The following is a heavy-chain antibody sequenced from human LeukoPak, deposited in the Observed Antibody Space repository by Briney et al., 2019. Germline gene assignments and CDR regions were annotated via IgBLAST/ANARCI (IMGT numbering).Heavy chain of an antibody. D-gene: IGHD3-22*01. CDR3: ARVLYYYDSSGYYSDAFDI. CDR2: IYSGGST. J-gene: IGHJ3*02. Sequence: PGGSLRLSCAASGFTVSSNYMSRVRQAPGKGLEWVSVIYSGGSTYYADSVKGRFTISRDNSKNTLYLQMNSLRAEDTAVYYCARVLYYYDSSGYYSDAFDIWGQGTMVTVSS. CDR1: GFTVSSNY. V-gene: IGHV3-53*01.